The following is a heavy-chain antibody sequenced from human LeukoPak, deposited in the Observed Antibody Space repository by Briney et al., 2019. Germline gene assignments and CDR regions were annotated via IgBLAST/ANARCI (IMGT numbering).Heavy chain of an antibody. CDR3: ARAQRSYYYDSSGYYRPAYYFDY. Sequence: GGSLRLSCAASGFTFSSYSMTWVRQAPGKGLEWVSSISSSSSYIYYADSVKGRFTISRDNAKNSLYLQMNSLRAEDTAVYYCARAQRSYYYDSSGYYRPAYYFDYWGQGTLVTVSS. CDR2: ISSSSSYI. V-gene: IGHV3-21*01. D-gene: IGHD3-22*01. J-gene: IGHJ4*02. CDR1: GFTFSSYS.